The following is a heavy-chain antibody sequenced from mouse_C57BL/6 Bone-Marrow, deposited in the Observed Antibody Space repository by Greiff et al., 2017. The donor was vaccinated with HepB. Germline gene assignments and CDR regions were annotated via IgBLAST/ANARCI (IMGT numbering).Heavy chain of an antibody. CDR1: GYTFTSYT. J-gene: IGHJ2*01. CDR3: ARGVLDY. Sequence: QVQLQQSGAELARPGASVKMSCKASGYTFTSYTMHWVNQRPGQGLEWIGYINPSSGYTKYNQKFKDKATLTADKSSSTAYMQLSSLTSEDSAVYYCARGVLDYWGQGTTLTVSS. V-gene: IGHV1-4*01. CDR2: INPSSGYT.